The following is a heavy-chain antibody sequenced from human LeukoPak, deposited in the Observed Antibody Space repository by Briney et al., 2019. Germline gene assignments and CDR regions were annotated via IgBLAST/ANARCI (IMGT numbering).Heavy chain of an antibody. CDR2: IKQDGSEK. CDR1: GFTFSSSA. Sequence: GGSLRLSCAASGFTFSSSAMHWVRQAPGKGLEWVANIKQDGSEKHYVDSVKGRFTISRDNAKNSLYLQMNSLRADDTAVYYCARNLDSWGQGTLVTVSS. V-gene: IGHV3-7*01. J-gene: IGHJ4*02. CDR3: ARNLDS.